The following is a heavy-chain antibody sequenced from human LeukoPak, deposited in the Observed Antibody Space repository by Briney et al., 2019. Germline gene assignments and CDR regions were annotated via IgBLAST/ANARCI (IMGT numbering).Heavy chain of an antibody. CDR3: ARDRGGSSSYYYYYMDV. J-gene: IGHJ6*03. CDR2: IYYSGST. CDR1: GGSISSHY. Sequence: SETLSLTCTVSGGSISSHYWSWIRQPPGKGLEWIGYIYYSGSTNYNPSLKSRVTISVDTSKNQFSLKLSSVTAADTAVYYCARDRGGSSSYYYYYMDVWGKGTTATVSS. D-gene: IGHD3-10*01. V-gene: IGHV4-59*11.